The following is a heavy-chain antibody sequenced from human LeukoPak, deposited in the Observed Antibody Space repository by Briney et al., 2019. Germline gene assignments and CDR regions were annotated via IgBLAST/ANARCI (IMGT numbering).Heavy chain of an antibody. CDR1: GFTFSSYA. D-gene: IGHD3-9*01. Sequence: GGSLRLSCAASGFTFSSYAMHWVRQAPGKGLEYVSAISSNGGSTYYANSVKGRFTISRDNSKNTLYLQMGSLRAEDVAVYYCARVARGVLRYFDWLYPFDYWGQGTLVTVSS. CDR2: ISSNGGST. J-gene: IGHJ4*02. V-gene: IGHV3-64*01. CDR3: ARVARGVLRYFDWLYPFDY.